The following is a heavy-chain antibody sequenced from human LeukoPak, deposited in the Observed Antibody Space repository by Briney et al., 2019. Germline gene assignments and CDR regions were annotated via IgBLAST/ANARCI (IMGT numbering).Heavy chain of an antibody. Sequence: ASVKVSCKASGYTFTSYDINWVRQATGQGLERMGWMNPNSGNTGYAQKFQGRVTMTRNTSISTAYMELSSLRSEDTAVYYCARGYVPRGLRDLFIFGVVSSNWFDPWGQGTLVTVSS. V-gene: IGHV1-8*01. CDR1: GYTFTSYD. D-gene: IGHD3-3*01. J-gene: IGHJ5*02. CDR2: MNPNSGNT. CDR3: ARGYVPRGLRDLFIFGVVSSNWFDP.